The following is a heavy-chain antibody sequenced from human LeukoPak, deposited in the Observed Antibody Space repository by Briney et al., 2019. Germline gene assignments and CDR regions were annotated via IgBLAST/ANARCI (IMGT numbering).Heavy chain of an antibody. CDR3: ARGGGIQSCGGKTCFRGFVY. CDR1: GYGFSDYY. Sequence: ASVKASCKASGYGFSDYYMHWVRQAPGQGLEYMGWINPNSGDNSCAQKFQGRVSMTRDTSITTLYMELTSLRSDDTAVYFCARGGGIQSCGGKTCFRGFVYWGQGTLVTVSS. J-gene: IGHJ4*02. V-gene: IGHV1-2*02. CDR2: INPNSGDN. D-gene: IGHD2-21*01.